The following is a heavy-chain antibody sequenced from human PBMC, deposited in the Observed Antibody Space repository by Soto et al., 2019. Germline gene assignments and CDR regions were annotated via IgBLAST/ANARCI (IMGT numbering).Heavy chain of an antibody. Sequence: SETLSLTCAVSGASISSDNRWTWVRQPPGEGLEWIGEISQSGTTKYNPSLASRVTISVDKSKNQFSLRLTSMTAADTAVYYCAKKVPAALRLYYFFGLDVWGQGTTVTVSS. V-gene: IGHV4-4*02. CDR2: ISQSGTT. CDR1: GASISSDNR. J-gene: IGHJ6*02. CDR3: AKKVPAALRLYYFFGLDV. D-gene: IGHD2-15*01.